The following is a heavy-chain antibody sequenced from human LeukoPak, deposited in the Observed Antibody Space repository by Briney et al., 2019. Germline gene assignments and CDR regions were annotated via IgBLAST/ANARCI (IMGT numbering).Heavy chain of an antibody. CDR2: IIPIFGTA. D-gene: IGHD2-15*01. V-gene: IGHV1-69*05. J-gene: IGHJ5*02. Sequence: SVKVSCKASGGTFSSYAISWVRQAPGQGLEWMGGIIPIFGTANYAQKFQGRVTITTDESTSTAYMELSSLRSEDTAVYYCAIHFTRYCSGGSCLSRDWFDPWGQGTLVTVSS. CDR1: GGTFSSYA. CDR3: AIHFTRYCSGGSCLSRDWFDP.